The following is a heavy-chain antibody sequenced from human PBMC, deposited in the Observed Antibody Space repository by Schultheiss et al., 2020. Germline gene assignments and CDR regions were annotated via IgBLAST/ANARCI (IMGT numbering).Heavy chain of an antibody. V-gene: IGHV4-61*02. CDR3: AGGIVATFSSYYYYGMDV. D-gene: IGHD5-12*01. Sequence: SQTLSLTCTVSGGSISSGSYYWSWIRQPAGKGLEWIGRIYTSGSTNYNPSLKSRVTISVDTSKNQFSLKLSSVTAADTAVYYCAGGIVATFSSYYYYGMDVWGQGTTVTV. J-gene: IGHJ6*02. CDR2: IYTSGST. CDR1: GGSISSGSYY.